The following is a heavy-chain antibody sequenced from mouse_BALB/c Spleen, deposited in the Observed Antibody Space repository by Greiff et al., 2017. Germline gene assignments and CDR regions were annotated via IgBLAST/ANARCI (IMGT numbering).Heavy chain of an antibody. CDR1: GYTFTSYW. Sequence: QVRLQQPGAELVKPGASVKLSCKASGYTFTSYWMHWVKQRPGQGLEWIGEINPSNGRTNYNEKFKSKATLTVDKSSSTAYMQLSSLTSEDSAVYYCARSPYYYGSSYWYFDVWGAGTTVTVSS. CDR2: INPSNGRT. CDR3: ARSPYYYGSSYWYFDV. V-gene: IGHV1S81*02. D-gene: IGHD1-1*01. J-gene: IGHJ1*01.